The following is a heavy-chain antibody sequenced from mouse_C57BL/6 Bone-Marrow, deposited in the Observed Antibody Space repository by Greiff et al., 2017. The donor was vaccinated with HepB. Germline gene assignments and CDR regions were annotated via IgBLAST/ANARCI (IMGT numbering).Heavy chain of an antibody. CDR3: ARGLSRAMDY. D-gene: IGHD6-5*01. V-gene: IGHV1-50*01. CDR1: GYTFTSYW. J-gene: IGHJ4*01. Sequence: QVQLQQPGAELVKPGASVKLSCKASGYTFTSYWMQWVKQRPGQGLEWIGEIDPSDSYTNYNQKFKGKSTLTVDKSSSTAYMQLSSLTSEDSAVYYCARGLSRAMDYWGQGTSVTVSS. CDR2: IDPSDSYT.